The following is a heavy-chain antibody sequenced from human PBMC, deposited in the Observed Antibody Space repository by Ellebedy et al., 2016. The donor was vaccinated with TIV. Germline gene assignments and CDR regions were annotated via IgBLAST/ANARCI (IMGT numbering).Heavy chain of an antibody. Sequence: GESLKISXAASGLTFSVYAMTWVRQAPGKGLEWISAIGGLDTATYYADSVKGRFTISRDNSKDTLYLQMNSLRADDTAVYYCAKLLVGDWGQGTLVTVSS. V-gene: IGHV3-23*05. CDR1: GLTFSVYA. CDR2: IGGLDTAT. CDR3: AKLLVGD. D-gene: IGHD3-10*01. J-gene: IGHJ4*02.